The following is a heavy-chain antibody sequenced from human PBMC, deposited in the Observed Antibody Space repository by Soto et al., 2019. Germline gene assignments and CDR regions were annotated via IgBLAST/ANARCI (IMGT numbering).Heavy chain of an antibody. J-gene: IGHJ4*02. V-gene: IGHV3-53*05. Sequence: GGSLRLSCGASGFTVSSNYMSWVRQAPGKGLEWVSVIYSGGSTYYADSVKGRFTISRDNSKNTLYLQMNSLRAEDTAVYYCARDHGSGWYADLGYYFHYWGQGTLVTVSS. CDR2: IYSGGST. CDR1: GFTVSSNY. D-gene: IGHD6-19*01. CDR3: ARDHGSGWYADLGYYFHY.